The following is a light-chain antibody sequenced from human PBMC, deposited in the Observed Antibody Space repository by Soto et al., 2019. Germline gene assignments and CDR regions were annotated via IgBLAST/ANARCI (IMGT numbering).Light chain of an antibody. CDR3: QQFDSLPLT. V-gene: IGKV1-33*01. CDR2: DAF. Sequence: DIQLTQSPSSLSASVGDRVTITCQASQDISNYINWYQQKPGKPPKLLISDAFNLETRVPSRFSGSGSGTDFTFTISGLQPEDIATYYCQQFDSLPLTFGGGTRVDIK. CDR1: QDISNY. J-gene: IGKJ4*01.